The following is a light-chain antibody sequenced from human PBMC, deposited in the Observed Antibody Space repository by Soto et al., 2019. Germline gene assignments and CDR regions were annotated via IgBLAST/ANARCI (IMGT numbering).Light chain of an antibody. Sequence: QLVLTQPPSVSGAPGQRVTISCTGSSSNIGAGYDVHWYQQLPGTAPKLLIYGNSNRPSGVPDRFSGSKSGTSASLAITGLQAEDEADYYCQSYDSSLLWVFGGGTQLTVL. CDR2: GNS. J-gene: IGLJ3*02. CDR1: SSNIGAGYD. V-gene: IGLV1-40*01. CDR3: QSYDSSLLWV.